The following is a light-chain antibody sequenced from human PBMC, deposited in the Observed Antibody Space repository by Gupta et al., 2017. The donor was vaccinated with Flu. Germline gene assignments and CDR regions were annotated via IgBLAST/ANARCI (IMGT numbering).Light chain of an antibody. CDR1: QSVDNK. CDR2: GAS. V-gene: IGKV3-15*01. Sequence: EIVMTQSPATLSVSPGERATLSCRASQSVDNKLAWYQQKPGQAPRLLIYGASTRATGLPDRFSGSGSGTEFTLTISRLESEDFAVYYCQQYNNWPPTTFGQGTQMEIK. CDR3: QQYNNWPPTT. J-gene: IGKJ5*01.